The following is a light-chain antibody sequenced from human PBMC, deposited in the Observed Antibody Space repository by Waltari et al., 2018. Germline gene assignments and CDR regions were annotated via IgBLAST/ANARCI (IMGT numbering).Light chain of an antibody. V-gene: IGLV2-14*03. CDR1: SSDVGDYNY. CDR2: DVS. J-gene: IGLJ2*01. CDR3: GSYTSSSTYVV. Sequence: QSALTQPASVSGSPGQPITIPCTGTSSDVGDYNYVSWYQRHPGKAPKLIIFDVSNRPSGVSNRFSGSKSGDTASLTISGLQAEDEADYYCGSYTSSSTYVVFGGGTKLTVL.